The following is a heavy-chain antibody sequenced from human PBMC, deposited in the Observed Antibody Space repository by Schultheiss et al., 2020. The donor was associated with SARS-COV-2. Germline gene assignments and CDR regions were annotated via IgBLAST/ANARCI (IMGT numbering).Heavy chain of an antibody. Sequence: SETLSLTCAVYGGSFSGYYWSCIRQPPGKGLEWIGEINHSGSTNYNPSLKSRVTISVDTSKNQFSLKLSSVTAADTAVYYCAREFSGSNYYDFDYWGQGTLVTVSS. J-gene: IGHJ4*02. V-gene: IGHV4-34*01. CDR3: AREFSGSNYYDFDY. CDR2: INHSGST. D-gene: IGHD1-26*01. CDR1: GGSFSGYY.